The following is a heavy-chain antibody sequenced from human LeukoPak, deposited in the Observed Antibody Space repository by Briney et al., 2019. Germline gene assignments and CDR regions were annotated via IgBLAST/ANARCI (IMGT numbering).Heavy chain of an antibody. D-gene: IGHD2-8*02. CDR3: ATEAGRTAFEY. J-gene: IGHJ4*02. V-gene: IGHV3-30*03. Sequence: PGGSLRLSCAASGLIFSRDGMHWVRQAPGKGLEWVAVISDDGNIKYYADSVKGRFTISRDNSKNTLFLQMNSLRTDDTAVYYCATEAGRTAFEYWGQGTPVTVSS. CDR1: GLIFSRDG. CDR2: ISDDGNIK.